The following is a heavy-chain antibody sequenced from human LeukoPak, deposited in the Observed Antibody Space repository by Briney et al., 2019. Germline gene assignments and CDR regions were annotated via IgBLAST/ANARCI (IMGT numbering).Heavy chain of an antibody. Sequence: GASVKVSCKASGYTFTSYYIHWMRQAPGQGLEWMGIINPSGGSTSYAQKFQGRVTMTRDMSTSTVYMELSSLRSEDTAVYYCARVASDYYYYYMDVWGKGTTVTVSS. CDR3: ARVASDYYYYYMDV. J-gene: IGHJ6*03. V-gene: IGHV1-46*01. CDR2: INPSGGST. CDR1: GYTFTSYY.